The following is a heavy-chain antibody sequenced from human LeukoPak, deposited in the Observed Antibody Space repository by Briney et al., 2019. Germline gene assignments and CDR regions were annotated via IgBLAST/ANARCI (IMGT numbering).Heavy chain of an antibody. CDR2: IYYSGST. Sequence: SSETLSLTCTVSGGSISSSSYYWGWIRQPPGKGLEWIGSIYYSGSTYYNPSLKSRVTISVDTSKNQFSLKLSSVTAADTAVYYCAGVLLWFGEPTPSLFDYWGQGTLVTVSS. CDR1: GGSISSSSYY. V-gene: IGHV4-39*07. J-gene: IGHJ4*02. CDR3: AGVLLWFGEPTPSLFDY. D-gene: IGHD3-10*01.